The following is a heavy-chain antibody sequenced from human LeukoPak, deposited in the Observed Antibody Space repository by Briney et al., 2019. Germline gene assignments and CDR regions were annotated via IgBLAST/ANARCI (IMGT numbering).Heavy chain of an antibody. D-gene: IGHD3-22*01. CDR3: AKSYNSSGYYYAPDAFDI. Sequence: GGSLRLSCAASGFTFNSYAMSWVRQAPGKGLEGVSAINGSGGSTYYADSVKGRFTISRDNSKNTLYLQMNSLRAKDTAVYYCAKSYNSSGYYYAPDAFDIWGQGTMVTVSS. J-gene: IGHJ3*02. V-gene: IGHV3-23*01. CDR1: GFTFNSYA. CDR2: INGSGGST.